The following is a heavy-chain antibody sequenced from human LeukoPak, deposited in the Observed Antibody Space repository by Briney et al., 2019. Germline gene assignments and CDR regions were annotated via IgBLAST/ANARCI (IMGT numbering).Heavy chain of an antibody. Sequence: ASVKVSCKASGYTFTSYYMHWVRQAPGQGLEWMGIINPSGGSTSYAQKFQGRVTMTRDTSTSTVYMELSSLRSGDTAVYYCARDRAYSGSYSGDAFDIWGQGTMVTVSS. CDR1: GYTFTSYY. J-gene: IGHJ3*02. V-gene: IGHV1-46*01. CDR3: ARDRAYSGSYSGDAFDI. CDR2: INPSGGST. D-gene: IGHD1-26*01.